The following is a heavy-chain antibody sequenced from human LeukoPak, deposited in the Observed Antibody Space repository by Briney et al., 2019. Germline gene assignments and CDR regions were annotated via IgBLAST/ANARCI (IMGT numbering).Heavy chain of an antibody. Sequence: SETLSLTCAVYSGSFSGYYWSWIRQPPGKGLEWIGEINHSGSTNYNPSLKSRVIISVDMSKNQFSLKLSSVTAADTAVYYCVRRGVYYDSSGYHYYFDYWGQGTLVTVSS. CDR3: VRRGVYYDSSGYHYYFDY. V-gene: IGHV4-34*01. J-gene: IGHJ4*02. CDR2: INHSGST. CDR1: SGSFSGYY. D-gene: IGHD3-22*01.